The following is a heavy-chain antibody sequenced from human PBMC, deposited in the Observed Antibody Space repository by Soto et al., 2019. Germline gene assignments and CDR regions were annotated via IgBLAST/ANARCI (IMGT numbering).Heavy chain of an antibody. CDR1: GGSITTSSYN. Sequence: PSETLSLTCSVSGGSITTSSYNWDWIRQPPGKGLEWTGTLDYDGSTSYNPSLKSQVTISVDTSKNHFALKVNSVTAADTAVYYCARFYGNAFDVWGRGTVVTVSS. CDR2: LDYDGST. CDR3: ARFYGNAFDV. J-gene: IGHJ3*01. D-gene: IGHD3-10*01. V-gene: IGHV4-39*02.